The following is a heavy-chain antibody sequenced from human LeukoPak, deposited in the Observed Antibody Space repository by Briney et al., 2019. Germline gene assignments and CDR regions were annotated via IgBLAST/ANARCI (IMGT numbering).Heavy chain of an antibody. CDR1: GFTFRKYW. V-gene: IGHV3-74*01. CDR3: VRDLAGADGY. CDR2: IDEDGRTT. D-gene: IGHD6-13*01. Sequence: QPGGSLRLSCAVSGFTFRKYWMHWVRQAPGKGLVWVPRIDEDGRTTNYADSVKGRFTISRDNARDTLFLQMNGLRVEDTAVYYCVRDLAGADGYWGQGTPVTVSS. J-gene: IGHJ4*02.